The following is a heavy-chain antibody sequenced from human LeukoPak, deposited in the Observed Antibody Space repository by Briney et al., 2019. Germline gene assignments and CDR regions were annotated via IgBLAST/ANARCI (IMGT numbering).Heavy chain of an antibody. J-gene: IGHJ6*03. V-gene: IGHV3-21*01. D-gene: IGHD3-3*01. CDR1: GFTFSDYS. CDR2: ISSRSSYM. Sequence: GGSLRLSCAASGFTFSDYSMDWVRQAPGKGLEWVSSISSRSSYMYYADSVKGRFTISRDNAKNSLYLQMNSLRAEDTAVYYCARELDFWSGYFYGGYYMDVWGKGTTVTVSS. CDR3: ARELDFWSGYFYGGYYMDV.